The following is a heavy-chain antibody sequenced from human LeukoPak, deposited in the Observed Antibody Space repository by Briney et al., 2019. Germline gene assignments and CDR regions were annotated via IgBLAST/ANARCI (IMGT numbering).Heavy chain of an antibody. CDR1: GGSISSSNW. J-gene: IGHJ4*02. CDR3: ARSVVAAAGNFDY. V-gene: IGHV4-4*02. Sequence: PSETLSLTCAVSGGSISSSNWWSWVRQPPGKGLEWIGEIYHSGSTNYNPSLKSRVTMSVDTSKNQFSLKLSSVTAADTAVYYCARSVVAAAGNFDYWGQGTLVTVSS. CDR2: IYHSGST. D-gene: IGHD6-13*01.